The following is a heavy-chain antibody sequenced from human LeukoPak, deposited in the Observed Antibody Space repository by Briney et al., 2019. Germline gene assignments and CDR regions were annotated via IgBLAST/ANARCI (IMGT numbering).Heavy chain of an antibody. CDR1: GYTFTSYG. D-gene: IGHD3-9*01. CDR3: AGETYYDILTGNTIDY. J-gene: IGHJ4*02. Sequence: GASVKVSCKASGYTFTSYGISWVRQAPGQGLEWMGWISAYNGNTNYAQKLQGRVTMTTDTSTSTAYMELSSLRSEDTAVYYCAGETYYDILTGNTIDYWGQGTLVTVSS. CDR2: ISAYNGNT. V-gene: IGHV1-18*01.